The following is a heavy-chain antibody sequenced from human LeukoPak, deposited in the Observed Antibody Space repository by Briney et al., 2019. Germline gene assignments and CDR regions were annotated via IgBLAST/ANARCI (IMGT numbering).Heavy chain of an antibody. J-gene: IGHJ4*02. Sequence: GGSLRLSCAASGFTFSSYAMHWVRQAPGKGLEWVAVILYDGSNKYYADSVKGRFTISRDNSKNTLYLQMNSLTAEDTAVYYRAREGDSSGDFDYWGQGSLVTVSS. CDR1: GFTFSSYA. CDR3: AREGDSSGDFDY. CDR2: ILYDGSNK. D-gene: IGHD3-22*01. V-gene: IGHV3-30-3*01.